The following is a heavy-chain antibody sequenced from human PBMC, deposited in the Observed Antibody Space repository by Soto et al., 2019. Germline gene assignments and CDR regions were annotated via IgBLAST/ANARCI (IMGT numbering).Heavy chain of an antibody. CDR1: GFTFSSYA. D-gene: IGHD2-8*01. CDR2: ISGSGGST. V-gene: IGHV3-23*01. Sequence: EVQLLESGGGLVQPGGSLRLSCAASGFTFSSYAMSWVRQAPGKGLEWVSAISGSGGSTYYADSVKGRFTISRDNSKNTLYLHMNSLRAEDTAVYYCAKDGGVVLMVYAIQAYDAFDIWGQGTMVTVSS. CDR3: AKDGGVVLMVYAIQAYDAFDI. J-gene: IGHJ3*02.